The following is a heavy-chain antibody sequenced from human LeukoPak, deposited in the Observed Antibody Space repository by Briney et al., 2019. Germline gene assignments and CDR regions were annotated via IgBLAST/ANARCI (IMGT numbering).Heavy chain of an antibody. J-gene: IGHJ4*02. CDR2: ISSSSSYI. V-gene: IGHV3-21*01. D-gene: IGHD3-22*01. CDR1: GFTFRSYE. Sequence: PGGSLRLSCEDSGFTFRSYEMNWVRQAPGKGLEWVSSISSSSSYIYYADSVKGRFTISRDNAKNSLYLQMNSLRAEDTAVYYCARDRVYYDSSGSLDYWGQGTLVTVSS. CDR3: ARDRVYYDSSGSLDY.